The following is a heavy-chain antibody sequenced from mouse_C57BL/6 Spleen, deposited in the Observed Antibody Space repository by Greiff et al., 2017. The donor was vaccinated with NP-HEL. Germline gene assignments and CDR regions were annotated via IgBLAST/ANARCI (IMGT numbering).Heavy chain of an antibody. Sequence: QVQLQQSGAELVKPGASVKLSCKASGYTFTSYWMQWVKQRPGQGLEWIGEIDPSDSYTNYNQKFKGKATLTVETSSSTAYRQISSLTSEDSAVFNCARGELGRDYYAMDYWGQGTSVNVAS. CDR1: GYTFTSYW. J-gene: IGHJ4*01. CDR2: IDPSDSYT. CDR3: ARGELGRDYYAMDY. V-gene: IGHV1-50*01. D-gene: IGHD4-1*01.